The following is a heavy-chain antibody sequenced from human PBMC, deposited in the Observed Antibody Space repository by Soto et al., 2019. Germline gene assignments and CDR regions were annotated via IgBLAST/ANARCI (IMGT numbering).Heavy chain of an antibody. V-gene: IGHV1-69*02. D-gene: IGHD3-16*01. CDR3: ARGRGSLRSNFDY. J-gene: IGHJ4*02. CDR1: GDTFSSYT. Sequence: QVQLVQSGAEVKKPGSSVKVSCKASGDTFSSYTISWVRQAPGQGLEWMGRIIPILGIANYAQKFQGRVTITADKSTSTAYMELSSLRSEDTAVYYCARGRGSLRSNFDYWGQGTLVTVSS. CDR2: IIPILGIA.